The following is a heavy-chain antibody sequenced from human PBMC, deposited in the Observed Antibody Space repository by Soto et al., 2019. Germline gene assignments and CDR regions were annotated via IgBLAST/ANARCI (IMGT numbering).Heavy chain of an antibody. J-gene: IGHJ4*02. CDR1: GGSISSSSYY. V-gene: IGHV4-39*01. Sequence: QLQLQESGPGLVKPSETLSLTCTVSGGSISSSSYYWGWIRQPPGKGLEWIGSIYYSGSTYYNPSLKSRVTISVDTSKNQFSLKLSSVTAPDTAVYYCARQYCSGGSCYYPFGFDYWGQGTLVTVSS. D-gene: IGHD2-15*01. CDR2: IYYSGST. CDR3: ARQYCSGGSCYYPFGFDY.